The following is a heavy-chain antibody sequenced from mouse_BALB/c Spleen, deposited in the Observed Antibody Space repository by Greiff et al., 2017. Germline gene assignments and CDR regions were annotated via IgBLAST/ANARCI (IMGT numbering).Heavy chain of an antibody. V-gene: IGHV10-1*02. CDR1: GFTFNTYA. CDR2: IRSKSNNYAT. D-gene: IGHD2-1*01. CDR3: VRQGVGNYYAMDY. Sequence: EVKVVESGGGLVQPKGSLKLSCAASGFTFNTYAMNWVRQAPGKGLEWVARIRSKSNNYATYYADSVKDRFTISRDDSQSMLYLQMNNLKTEDTAMYYCVRQGVGNYYAMDYWGQGTSVTVSS. J-gene: IGHJ4*01.